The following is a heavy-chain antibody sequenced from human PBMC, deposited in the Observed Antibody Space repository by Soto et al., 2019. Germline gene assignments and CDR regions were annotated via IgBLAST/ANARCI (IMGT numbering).Heavy chain of an antibody. Sequence: SETLSLTCTVSGGSISTYYWTWIRQPPGKGLEWIGYIYYSGSTNYNPSLKSRVTISVDTSKNQFSLKVSSVTAADTAVYYCARDSSGYEGLDYWGRGTLVT. CDR2: IYYSGST. D-gene: IGHD5-12*01. CDR1: GGSISTYY. CDR3: ARDSSGYEGLDY. V-gene: IGHV4-59*01. J-gene: IGHJ4*02.